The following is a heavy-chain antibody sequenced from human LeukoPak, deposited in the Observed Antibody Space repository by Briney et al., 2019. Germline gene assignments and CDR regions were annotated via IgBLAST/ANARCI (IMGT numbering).Heavy chain of an antibody. Sequence: SETLSLTCTVSGGSISSSSYYWGWVRQPPGKGLEWIESIYYSGITCYNPSLKSRVTISVDTPNNQFSLNLSSGTAADTAVYYCARIHPYGMDVWGQGPTVTVSS. CDR1: GGSISSSSYY. CDR3: ARIHPYGMDV. CDR2: IYYSGIT. V-gene: IGHV4-39*01. J-gene: IGHJ6*02.